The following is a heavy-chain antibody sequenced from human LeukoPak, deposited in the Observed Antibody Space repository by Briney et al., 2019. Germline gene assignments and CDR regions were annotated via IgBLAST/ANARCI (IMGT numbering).Heavy chain of an antibody. V-gene: IGHV4-31*03. J-gene: IGHJ3*02. CDR3: ARCPPNYYDSSGYYSPGYGAFDI. CDR1: GGSISSSSYY. D-gene: IGHD3-22*01. Sequence: PSETLSLTCTVSGGSISSSSYYWGWIRQPPEKGLEWIGFTHYYGSTYYNPSLKSRVTISIDTSKNQFSLKLSSVTAADTAVYHCARCPPNYYDSSGYYSPGYGAFDIWGQGTVVTVSS. CDR2: THYYGST.